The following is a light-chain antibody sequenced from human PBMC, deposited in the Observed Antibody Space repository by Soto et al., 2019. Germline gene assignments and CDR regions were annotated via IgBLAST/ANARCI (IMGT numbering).Light chain of an antibody. CDR1: SSNIPYQF. CDR2: DNT. J-gene: IGLJ1*01. V-gene: IGLV1-51*01. CDR3: ASWDIDLEGFV. Sequence: QSVLAQSPSVSAAPGQRVTISCSGSSSNIPYQFVSWYQQFPGMAPTLLIYDNTRRPSGVPDRFSATKSGPSATLDIAGLQTADEAVYYCASWDIDLEGFVFGPGTKLTVL.